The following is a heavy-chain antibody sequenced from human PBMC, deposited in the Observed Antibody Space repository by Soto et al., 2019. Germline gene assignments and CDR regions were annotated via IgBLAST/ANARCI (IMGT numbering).Heavy chain of an antibody. V-gene: IGHV1-69*13. Sequence: SVKVSCKASGVTFSSYAISWVRQAPGQGLEWMGGIIPIFGTANYAQKFQGRVTITADESTSTAYMELSSLRSEDTAVYYCASSPLQDLRFLEWYRSDYWGQGTLVTVSS. D-gene: IGHD3-3*01. CDR1: GVTFSSYA. J-gene: IGHJ4*02. CDR2: IIPIFGTA. CDR3: ASSPLQDLRFLEWYRSDY.